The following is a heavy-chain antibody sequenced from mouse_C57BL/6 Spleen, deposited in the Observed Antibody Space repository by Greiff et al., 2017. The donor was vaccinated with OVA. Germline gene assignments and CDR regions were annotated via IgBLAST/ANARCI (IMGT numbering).Heavy chain of an antibody. CDR3: ARSGRYGYDDAMDY. D-gene: IGHD2-2*01. Sequence: QVTLKESGPGILQSSQTLSLTCSFSGFSLSTSGMGVSWIRQPSGKGLEWLAHIYWDDDKRYNPSLKSRLTISKDTSRNQVFLKITSVDTADTATYYCARSGRYGYDDAMDYWGQGTSVTVSS. CDR2: IYWDDDK. V-gene: IGHV8-12*01. CDR1: GFSLSTSGMG. J-gene: IGHJ4*01.